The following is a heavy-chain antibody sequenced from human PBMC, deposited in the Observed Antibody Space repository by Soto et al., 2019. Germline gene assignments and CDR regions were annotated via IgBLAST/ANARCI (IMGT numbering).Heavy chain of an antibody. J-gene: IGHJ4*02. CDR1: GFSFRTYW. CDR2: IKSDGSST. CDR3: VTGGSSILKY. V-gene: IGHV3-74*01. Sequence: PGGSLRLSCAASGFSFRTYWMHWVRQAPGKGLVYVSRIKSDGSSTSYADSVKGRFTISRDNAKNTLYLQMNSLRAEDTAVYYCVTGGSSILKYWGQGTLVTVSS. D-gene: IGHD6-6*01.